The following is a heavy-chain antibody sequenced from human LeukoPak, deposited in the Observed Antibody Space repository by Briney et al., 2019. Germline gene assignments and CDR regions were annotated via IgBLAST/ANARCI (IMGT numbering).Heavy chain of an antibody. V-gene: IGHV3-66*02. Sequence: PGGSLRLSCAASGFTVSSNYMSWVRQAPGKGLEWVSVIYSGGSTYYADSVKGRFTISRDNSKNTLYLQMNSLRAEYTAVYYCAREAGYQLLSGAFDIWGQGTMVTVSS. CDR2: IYSGGST. J-gene: IGHJ3*02. CDR3: AREAGYQLLSGAFDI. D-gene: IGHD2-2*01. CDR1: GFTVSSNY.